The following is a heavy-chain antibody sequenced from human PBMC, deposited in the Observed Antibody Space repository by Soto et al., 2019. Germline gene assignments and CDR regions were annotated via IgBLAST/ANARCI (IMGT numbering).Heavy chain of an antibody. CDR1: GFTFSSYA. D-gene: IGHD5-12*01. V-gene: IGHV3-30-3*01. CDR2: ISYDGSNK. Sequence: PGGSLRLSCAASGFTFSSYAMHWVRQAPGKGLEWVAVISYDGSNKYYADSVKGRFTISRDNSKNTLYLQMNSLRAEDTAVYYCAKDRARRDGYNYDRLYYFDYWGQGTLVTVSS. J-gene: IGHJ4*02. CDR3: AKDRARRDGYNYDRLYYFDY.